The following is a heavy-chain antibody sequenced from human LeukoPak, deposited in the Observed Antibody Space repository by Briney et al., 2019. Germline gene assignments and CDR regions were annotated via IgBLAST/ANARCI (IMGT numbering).Heavy chain of an antibody. CDR1: GGSISSYY. CDR3: ARGAVRGVATITMATYYYYYMDV. V-gene: IGHV4-4*07. J-gene: IGHJ6*03. CDR2: IYIIGST. Sequence: SETLSLTCTVSGGSISSYYWSWIRQRAGKGLEWIGRIYIIGSTNYNPSLKSRVTMSVDTSKNQFSLKLSSVTAADTAVYYCARGAVRGVATITMATYYYYYMDVWGKGTTVTVSS. D-gene: IGHD5-12*01.